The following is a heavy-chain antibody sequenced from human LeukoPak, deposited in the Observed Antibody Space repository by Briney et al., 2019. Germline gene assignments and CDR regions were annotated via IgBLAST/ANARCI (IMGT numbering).Heavy chain of an antibody. D-gene: IGHD3-10*01. J-gene: IGHJ6*03. V-gene: IGHV4-39*01. Sequence: PSETLSLTCTVSGGSISSSSYYWGWIRQPPGKGLEWIGSIYYSGSTYYNPSLKSRVTIPVDTSKNQFSLKLSAVTAADTAVYYCASVRRGFGESSKYYSYYYMDVWGNGTTVTISS. CDR3: ASVRRGFGESSKYYSYYYMDV. CDR1: GGSISSSSYY. CDR2: IYYSGST.